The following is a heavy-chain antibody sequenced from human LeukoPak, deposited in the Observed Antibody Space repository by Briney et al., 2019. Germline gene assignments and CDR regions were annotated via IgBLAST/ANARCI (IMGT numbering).Heavy chain of an antibody. CDR1: GFTFSSYA. D-gene: IGHD6-13*01. V-gene: IGHV3-23*01. CDR3: AKDLSSWSTFDY. CDR2: ISGSGGST. J-gene: IGHJ4*02. Sequence: GGSLRLSCAAYGFTFSSYAMSWVRQAPGKGLEWVSAISGSGGSTYYADSVKGRFTISRDNSKNTLYLQMNSLRAEDTAVYYCAKDLSSWSTFDYCSQGTLVTVSS.